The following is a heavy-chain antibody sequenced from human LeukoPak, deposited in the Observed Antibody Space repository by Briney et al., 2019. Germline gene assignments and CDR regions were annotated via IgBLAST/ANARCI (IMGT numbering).Heavy chain of an antibody. D-gene: IGHD4-23*01. CDR3: ARDGYGGNPSDY. J-gene: IGHJ4*02. Sequence: SETLSLTCTVSGGSISSSSYYWGWIRQPPGKGLEWIGNIYYSGSTYYNPSLESRVTMSLDTSKNQFSLKLSSVTAADTAVYYCARDGYGGNPSDYWGQGTLVTVSS. CDR2: IYYSGST. V-gene: IGHV4-39*07. CDR1: GGSISSSSYY.